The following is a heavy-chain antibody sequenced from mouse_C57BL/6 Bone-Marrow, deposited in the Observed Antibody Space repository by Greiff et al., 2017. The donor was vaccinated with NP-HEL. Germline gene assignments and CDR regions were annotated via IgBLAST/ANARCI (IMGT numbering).Heavy chain of an antibody. D-gene: IGHD1-1*01. CDR3: ARSVITTVEFAY. V-gene: IGHV1-64*01. CDR2: IHPNSGST. Sequence: QVQLQQPGAALVKPGASVKLSCKASGYTFTSYWMHWVTQRPGQGLEWIGMIHPNSGSTNYNETVKSNATLTVDKSSSTASMQLSSVTSEDSAVYYCARSVITTVEFAYWGQGTLVTVSA. J-gene: IGHJ3*01. CDR1: GYTFTSYW.